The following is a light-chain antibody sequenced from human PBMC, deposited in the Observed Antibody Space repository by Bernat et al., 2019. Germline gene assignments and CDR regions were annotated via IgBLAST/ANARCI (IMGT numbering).Light chain of an antibody. CDR3: GSYTRSSTLV. Sequence: QSALTQPASVSGSPGQSITISCTGTSSDVGSYNYVSWYQQHPGNAPKLMIYDVSDRPSGVSNRFSGSKSGNTASLTISGLQAEDEADYFCGSYTRSSTLVFGGGTKLTVL. V-gene: IGLV2-14*03. CDR1: SSDVGSYNY. J-gene: IGLJ3*02. CDR2: DVS.